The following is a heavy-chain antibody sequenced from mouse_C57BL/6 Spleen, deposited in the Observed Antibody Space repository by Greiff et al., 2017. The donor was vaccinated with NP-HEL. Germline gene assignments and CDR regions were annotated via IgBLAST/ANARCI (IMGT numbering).Heavy chain of an antibody. D-gene: IGHD1-1*01. CDR3: AIGYGSSSWFAY. Sequence: QVQLQQPGAELVKPGASVKVSCKASGYTFTSYWMHWVKQRPGQGLEWIGRIHPSDSDTNYNQKFKGKATLTVAKSSSTAYMQLSSLTSEDSAVYYCAIGYGSSSWFAYWGQGTLVTVSA. V-gene: IGHV1-74*01. CDR1: GYTFTSYW. CDR2: IHPSDSDT. J-gene: IGHJ3*01.